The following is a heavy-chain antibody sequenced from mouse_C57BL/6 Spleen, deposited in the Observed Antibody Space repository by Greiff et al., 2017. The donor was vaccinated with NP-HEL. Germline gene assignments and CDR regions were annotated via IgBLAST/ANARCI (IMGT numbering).Heavy chain of an antibody. Sequence: VQLQQSGAELVKPGASVKLSCTASGFNIKDDYMHWVKQRTEQGLEWIGRIDPEDGETKYASKFQGKATITADPSSNTAYLQLSSLTSEDTAVYYCARSAMDYWGQGTSVTVSS. CDR2: IDPEDGET. J-gene: IGHJ4*01. V-gene: IGHV14-2*01. CDR3: ARSAMDY. CDR1: GFNIKDDY.